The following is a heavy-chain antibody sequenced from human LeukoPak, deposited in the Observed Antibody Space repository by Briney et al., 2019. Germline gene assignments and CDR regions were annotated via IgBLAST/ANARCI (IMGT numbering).Heavy chain of an antibody. J-gene: IGHJ4*02. V-gene: IGHV3-30*02. D-gene: IGHD4-17*01. CDR2: IRYDGSNK. Sequence: GGSLRLSCAASGFTFSSYGMHWVRQAPGKGLEWVAFIRYDGSNKYYADSVKGRFTISRDNSKNTLYLQMNSLRAEDTAVYYCGMTTVTKVDYWGQGTLVTVSS. CDR3: GMTTVTKVDY. CDR1: GFTFSSYG.